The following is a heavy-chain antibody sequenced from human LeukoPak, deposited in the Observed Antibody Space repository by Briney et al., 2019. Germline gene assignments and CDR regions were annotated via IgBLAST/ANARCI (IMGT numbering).Heavy chain of an antibody. CDR2: ISYDGSNK. V-gene: IGHV3-30*18. J-gene: IGHJ4*02. Sequence: GGSLRLSCAASGFTFSSYGMHWVRQAPGKGLEWVAVISYDGSNKYYADSVKGRFTISRDNSKNTLYLQMNSLRAEDTAVYYCAKDTPMVTEGGFDYWGQGTLVTVSS. CDR3: AKDTPMVTEGGFDY. D-gene: IGHD5-18*01. CDR1: GFTFSSYG.